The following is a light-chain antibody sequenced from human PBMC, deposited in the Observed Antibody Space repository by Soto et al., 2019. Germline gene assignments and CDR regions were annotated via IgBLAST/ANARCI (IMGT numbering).Light chain of an antibody. CDR2: EVS. CDR3: CSYAVSSSYV. V-gene: IGLV2-23*02. CDR1: SSDVGGYSY. Sequence: QSALTQPRSVSGSPGQSVTISCTGTSSDVGGYSYVSWFQQHPVKALKLMIYEVSKRPSGVSNRFSGSKYGNTASLTISGLQAEDEADYYCCSYAVSSSYVFGTRTKVIVL. J-gene: IGLJ1*01.